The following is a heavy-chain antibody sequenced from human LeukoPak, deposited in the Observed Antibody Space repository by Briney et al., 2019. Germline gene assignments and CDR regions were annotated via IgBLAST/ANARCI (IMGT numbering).Heavy chain of an antibody. CDR2: ISAYNGNT. Sequence: ASVKVSCKASGYTFTSYGISWVRQAPGQGLEWMGWISAYNGNTNYAQKLQGRVTMTTDTSTSTAYMELRSLRSDDTAVYYCARVRQWFRNSVPDLDYWGQGTLVTVSS. V-gene: IGHV1-18*01. D-gene: IGHD3-10*01. J-gene: IGHJ4*02. CDR1: GYTFTSYG. CDR3: ARVRQWFRNSVPDLDY.